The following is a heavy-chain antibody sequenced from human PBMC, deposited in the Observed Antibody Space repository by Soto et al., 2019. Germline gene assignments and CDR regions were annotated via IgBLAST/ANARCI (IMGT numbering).Heavy chain of an antibody. CDR3: ATGRGYSGYEPYYYYGMDV. CDR1: GFTFSSYG. D-gene: IGHD5-12*01. CDR2: ISYDGSNK. Sequence: GGSLRLSCAASGFTFSSYGMHWVRQAPGKGLEWVAVISYDGSNKYYADSVKGRFTISRDNSKNTLYLQMNSLRAEDTAVYYCATGRGYSGYEPYYYYGMDVWGQGTTVTVSS. V-gene: IGHV3-30*03. J-gene: IGHJ6*02.